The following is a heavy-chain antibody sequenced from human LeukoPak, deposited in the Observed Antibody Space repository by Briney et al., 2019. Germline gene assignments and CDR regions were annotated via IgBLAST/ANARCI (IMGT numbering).Heavy chain of an antibody. D-gene: IGHD3-16*02. V-gene: IGHV3-23*01. CDR2: ISGSGGST. J-gene: IGHJ4*02. Sequence: GGSLRLSCAASGFTFSGCAMTWVRQAPGKGLEWVSAISGSGGSTYYADSVKGRFTISRDNAKNSLYLQMNSLRAEDTAVYYCARVRRNMITFGGVIDYYFDYWGQGTLVTVSS. CDR1: GFTFSGCA. CDR3: ARVRRNMITFGGVIDYYFDY.